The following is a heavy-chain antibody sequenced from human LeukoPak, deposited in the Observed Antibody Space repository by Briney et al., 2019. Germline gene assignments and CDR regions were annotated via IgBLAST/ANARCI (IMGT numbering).Heavy chain of an antibody. CDR3: ARGIVFGGRYYYYGMDV. J-gene: IGHJ6*02. D-gene: IGHD3-10*01. V-gene: IGHV4-34*01. CDR2: INHSGST. CDR1: GGSFSGYY. Sequence: SETLSLTCAVYGGSFSGYYWSWIRQPPGKGLEWIGEINHSGSTNYNPSLKSRVTISVDTSKNQFSLKLSSVTAADTAVYYCARGIVFGGRYYYYGMDVWGQGTTVIVSS.